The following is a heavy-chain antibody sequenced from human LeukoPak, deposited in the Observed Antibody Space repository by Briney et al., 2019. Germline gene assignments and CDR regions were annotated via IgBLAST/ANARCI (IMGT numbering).Heavy chain of an antibody. J-gene: IGHJ6*03. CDR2: IYTSGST. Sequence: SETLSLXCTVSGGSISSGSYYWSWIRQPAGKGLEWIGRIYTSGSTNYNPYLKSRVTISVDTSKNQFSLKLSSVTAADTAVYYCARRRMAGTSDYYYMDVWGKGTTVTVSS. D-gene: IGHD6-19*01. V-gene: IGHV4-61*02. CDR3: ARRRMAGTSDYYYMDV. CDR1: GGSISSGSYY.